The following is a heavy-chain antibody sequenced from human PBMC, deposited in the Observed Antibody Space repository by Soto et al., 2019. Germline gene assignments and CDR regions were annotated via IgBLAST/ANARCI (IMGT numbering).Heavy chain of an antibody. J-gene: IGHJ4*02. V-gene: IGHV1-69*13. CDR2: IIPIFGTA. D-gene: IGHD4-17*01. CDR1: GGTFSSYA. CDR3: ASSSPPTVTAYYFDY. Sequence: SVKVSCKASGGTFSSYAISWVRQAPGQGLEWMGGIIPIFGTANFAQKFQGRVTITADESTSTAYMELSSLKSEDTAVYYCASSSPPTVTAYYFDYWGQGXLVTVYS.